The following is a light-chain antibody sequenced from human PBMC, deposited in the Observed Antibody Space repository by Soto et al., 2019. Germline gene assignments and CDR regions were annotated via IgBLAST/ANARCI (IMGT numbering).Light chain of an antibody. Sequence: EIVLTQSPATLSLSPGGRATLSCRASQSVSSYLAWYQQKPGQAPRLLIYDASNRATGIPARFSGSGSGTDFTLTISSLEPEDFAVYYCQQRSNWPRGITFGPGTKVDIK. CDR1: QSVSSY. V-gene: IGKV3-11*01. CDR3: QQRSNWPRGIT. CDR2: DAS. J-gene: IGKJ3*01.